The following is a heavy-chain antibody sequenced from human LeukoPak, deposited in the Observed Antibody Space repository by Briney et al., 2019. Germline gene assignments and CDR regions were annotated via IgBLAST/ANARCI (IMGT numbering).Heavy chain of an antibody. V-gene: IGHV6-1*01. D-gene: IGHD3-22*01. CDR1: GDSVSSNSAT. Sequence: SQTLSLTCGISGDSVSSNSATWNWIRQSPSRGLEWLGRTYYRSKWSNDYAVSVKGRITINPDTSKNQFSLQLNSVTPEDTAVYYCARGIADSSGYYYVDYWGQGTLVTVSS. CDR2: TYYRSKWSN. J-gene: IGHJ4*02. CDR3: ARGIADSSGYYYVDY.